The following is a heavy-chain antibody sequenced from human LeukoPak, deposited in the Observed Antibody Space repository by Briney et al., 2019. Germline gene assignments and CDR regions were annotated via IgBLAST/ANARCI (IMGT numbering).Heavy chain of an antibody. D-gene: IGHD3-10*01. V-gene: IGHV3-20*04. CDR3: ARRKGPYGSGTYYDS. CDR2: VSWNGAYT. Sequence: GGSLRLSCAASGFPFDDYGMSWARLAPGKGLEWVSGVSWNGAYTEYADSVRGRFTISRDNAKKSLYLQMNSLRVDDTALYYCARRKGPYGSGTYYDSWGQGTLVSVSS. CDR1: GFPFDDYG. J-gene: IGHJ4*02.